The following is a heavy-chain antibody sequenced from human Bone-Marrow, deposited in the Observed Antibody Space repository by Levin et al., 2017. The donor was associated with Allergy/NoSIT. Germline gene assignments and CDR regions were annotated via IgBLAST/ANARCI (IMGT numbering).Heavy chain of an antibody. D-gene: IGHD6-19*01. J-gene: IGHJ4*02. CDR2: ISSGSGSAM. V-gene: IGHV3-48*01. CDR3: ARDVWAVANYYFDS. CDR1: GFTFSTYG. Sequence: GGSLRLSCVASGFTFSTYGMNWVRQAPGKGLEWVSYISSGSGSAMFFADSVKGRFTVSRDNAKNSLYLQMSGLRAEDTAIYYCARDVWAVANYYFDSWGQGTLVTVSS.